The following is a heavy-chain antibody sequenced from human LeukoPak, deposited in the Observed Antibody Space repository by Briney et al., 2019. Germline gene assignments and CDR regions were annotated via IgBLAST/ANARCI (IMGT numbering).Heavy chain of an antibody. V-gene: IGHV3-74*01. J-gene: IGHJ6*02. CDR3: ARESPVYDILTGPYWAYYYGMDV. CDR2: INSDGSST. Sequence: GGSLRLSCAASGFTFSSYWMHWVRQAPGKGLVWVSRINSDGSSTSYADSVKGRFTISRDNAKNTLYLQMNSLRAEDTAVYYCARESPVYDILTGPYWAYYYGMDVWGQGTTDTVSS. D-gene: IGHD3-9*01. CDR1: GFTFSSYW.